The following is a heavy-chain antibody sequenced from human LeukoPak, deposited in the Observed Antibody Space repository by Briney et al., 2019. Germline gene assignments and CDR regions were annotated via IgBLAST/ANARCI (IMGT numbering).Heavy chain of an antibody. CDR3: ARDPCSSTSCYAGWFDP. CDR2: ISSSSSTI. CDR1: GFTFISYS. Sequence: GGSLRLSCAASGFTFISYSMNWVRQAPGKGLECVSYISSSSSTIYYADSVKGRFTISRDNAKNSLYMQMNSLRAEDTAVYYCARDPCSSTSCYAGWFDPWGQGTLVTVSS. J-gene: IGHJ5*02. D-gene: IGHD2-2*01. V-gene: IGHV3-48*01.